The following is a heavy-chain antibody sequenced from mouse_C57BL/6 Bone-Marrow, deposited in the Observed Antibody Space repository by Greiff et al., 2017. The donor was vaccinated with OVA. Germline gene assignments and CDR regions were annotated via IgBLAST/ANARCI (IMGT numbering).Heavy chain of an antibody. Sequence: QVQLQQSGAELARPGASVKLSCKASGYTFTSYGIRWVKQRPGQGLEWIGDIYPRSGDTYYNQKFKGKATLTADKSSSTAYMELRSLTSEDSAGYFCARERDYGSSYTCWDIDVWGKGTTVTVSS. J-gene: IGHJ1*03. CDR3: ARERDYGSSYTCWDIDV. D-gene: IGHD1-1*01. CDR1: GYTFTSYG. CDR2: IYPRSGDT. V-gene: IGHV1-81*01.